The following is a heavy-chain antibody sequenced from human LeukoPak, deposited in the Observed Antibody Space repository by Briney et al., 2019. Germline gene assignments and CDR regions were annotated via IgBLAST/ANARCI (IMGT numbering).Heavy chain of an antibody. Sequence: GGSLRLSCAASGFFLSRYTMNWVRQAPGKGLEWVSSISSGSTYIYYADSMKGRFTISRDNAKNSLYLQMNSLRAEDTAVYYCARASLRGYDNSGGFDYWGQGTLVTVSS. J-gene: IGHJ4*02. D-gene: IGHD3-22*01. CDR2: ISSGSTYI. CDR1: GFFLSRYT. V-gene: IGHV3-21*01. CDR3: ARASLRGYDNSGGFDY.